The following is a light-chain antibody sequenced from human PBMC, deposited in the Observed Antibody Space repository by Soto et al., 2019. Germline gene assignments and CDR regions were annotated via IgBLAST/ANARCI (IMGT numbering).Light chain of an antibody. J-gene: IGLJ1*01. CDR2: EGS. CDR3: CSYATSSAYV. CDR1: SSDVGSYNL. V-gene: IGLV2-23*01. Sequence: QSVRTQPAAVSGSPGQSITISCTGTSSDVGSYNLVSWYQHHPGKTPKLIIYEGSRRPSGVSNRFSGSKSGNTASLTISGLLAEDGADYYCCSYATSSAYVFGSGTKVTVL.